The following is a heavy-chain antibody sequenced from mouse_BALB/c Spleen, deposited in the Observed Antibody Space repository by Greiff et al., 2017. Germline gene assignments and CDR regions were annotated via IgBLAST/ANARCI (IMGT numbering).Heavy chain of an antibody. J-gene: IGHJ2*01. CDR3: ARGLLSDY. CDR1: GYSFTGYF. Sequence: EVKLVESGPELVKPGASVKISCKASGYSFTGYFMNWVMQSHGKSLEWIGRINPYNGDTFYNQKFKGKATLTVDKSSSTAHMELRSLASEDSAVYYCARGLLSDYWGQGTTLTVSS. V-gene: IGHV1-20*02. CDR2: INPYNGDT. D-gene: IGHD1-1*02.